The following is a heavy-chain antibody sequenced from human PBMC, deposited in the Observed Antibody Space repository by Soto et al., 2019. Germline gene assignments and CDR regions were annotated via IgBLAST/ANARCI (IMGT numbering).Heavy chain of an antibody. CDR1: GFTFSTYW. D-gene: IGHD5-12*01. V-gene: IGHV3-7*04. J-gene: IGHJ4*02. CDR2: INEDGDLK. CDR3: ARDPLRRFDS. Sequence: EVQLVESGGDLVQPGGSLRLSCTSSGFTFSTYWMTWVRQAPGKGLEWVANINEDGDLKYYVDSVKGRFTISRDNAKNSLYLQMNSLRAEDTAMYYCARDPLRRFDSWGQGTLVTVSS.